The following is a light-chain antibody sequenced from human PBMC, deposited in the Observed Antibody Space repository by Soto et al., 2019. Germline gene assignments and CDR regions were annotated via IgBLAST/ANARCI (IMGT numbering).Light chain of an antibody. J-gene: IGKJ4*01. CDR3: HQRRQWPLT. CDR1: QSIRSL. V-gene: IGKV3-11*01. Sequence: EIVLTQSPVTLSLSPGERATLSCSASQSIRSLLGWYQQKPGRAPRLLISDVSNRATGIPARFSGSGSGTDFTLTISSLESEDFAVYYCHQRRQWPLTFGGGTKVDNK. CDR2: DVS.